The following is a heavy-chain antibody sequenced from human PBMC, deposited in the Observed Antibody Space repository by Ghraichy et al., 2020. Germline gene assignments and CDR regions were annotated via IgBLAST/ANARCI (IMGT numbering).Heavy chain of an antibody. CDR3: ARENLYCSSTSCYSSHFDY. Sequence: GGSLRLSCAASGFTFSSYAMHWVRQAPGKGLEYVSAISSNGGSTYYANSVKGRFAISRDNSKNTLYLQMGSLRAEDMAVYYCARENLYCSSTSCYSSHFDYWGQGTLVTVSS. J-gene: IGHJ4*02. CDR1: GFTFSSYA. V-gene: IGHV3-64*01. CDR2: ISSNGGST. D-gene: IGHD2-2*01.